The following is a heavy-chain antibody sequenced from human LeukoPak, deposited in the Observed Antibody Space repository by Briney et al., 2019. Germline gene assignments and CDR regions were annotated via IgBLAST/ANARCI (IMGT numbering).Heavy chain of an antibody. CDR1: GFTFSSYA. CDR2: ISWDGGST. V-gene: IGHV3-43*02. D-gene: IGHD3-10*01. J-gene: IGHJ6*03. CDR3: AKDRRGYYGSGSYYNEPIYYYYYMDV. Sequence: GGSLRLSCAASGFTFSSYAMSWVRQAPGKGLEWVSLISWDGGSTYYADSVKGRFTISRDNSKNSLYLQMNSLRTEDTALYYCAKDRRGYYGSGSYYNEPIYYYYYMDVWGKGTTVTVSS.